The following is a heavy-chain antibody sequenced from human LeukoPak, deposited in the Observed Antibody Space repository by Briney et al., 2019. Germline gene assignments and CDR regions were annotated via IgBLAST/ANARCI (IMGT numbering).Heavy chain of an antibody. D-gene: IGHD1-26*01. CDR3: ATKGGVVGATNFDY. CDR2: IYYSGST. CDR1: GGSISSGDYY. V-gene: IGHV4-30-4*08. Sequence: SETLSLTCTVSGGSISSGDYYWSWIRQPPGKGLEWIGYIYYSGSTYYNPSPKSRVTISVDTSKNQFSLKLSSVTAADTAVYYCATKGGVVGATNFDYWGQGTLVTVSS. J-gene: IGHJ4*02.